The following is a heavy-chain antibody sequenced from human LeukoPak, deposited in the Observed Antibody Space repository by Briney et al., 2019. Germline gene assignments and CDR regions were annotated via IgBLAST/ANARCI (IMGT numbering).Heavy chain of an antibody. D-gene: IGHD4-17*01. CDR2: INSDGSTT. J-gene: IGHJ4*02. V-gene: IGHV3-74*01. CDR3: AKRRHVTSVTTRSFFGY. Sequence: GGSLRLSCAASGFTFSDYWMHWVRQAPGKGLVWVSRINSDGSTTNYADSVKGRFTISRDNAKNTLYLQMNSLRAEDTAVYYCAKRRHVTSVTTRSFFGYGGQGTLVTVSS. CDR1: GFTFSDYW.